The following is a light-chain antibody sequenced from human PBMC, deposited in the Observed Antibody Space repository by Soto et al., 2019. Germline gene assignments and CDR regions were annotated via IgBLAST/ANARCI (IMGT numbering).Light chain of an antibody. CDR2: EVS. Sequence: SALTQPPSASGSPGQSVTISCTGTTSDVGGYNYVSWYQQHPGKAPKLMIYEVSKRPSGVPDRFSGSKSGNTASLTVSGLQAEDEADYYCSSYAGSEGVFGTGTKVTVL. V-gene: IGLV2-8*01. CDR1: TSDVGGYNY. J-gene: IGLJ1*01. CDR3: SSYAGSEGV.